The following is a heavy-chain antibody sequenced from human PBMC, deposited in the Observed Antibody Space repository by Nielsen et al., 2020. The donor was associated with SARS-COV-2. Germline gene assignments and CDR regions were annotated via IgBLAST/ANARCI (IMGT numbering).Heavy chain of an antibody. D-gene: IGHD1-1*01. V-gene: IGHV3-11*04. J-gene: IGHJ5*02. CDR2: ISSSGSTI. CDR3: ARDERRNNWFDP. CDR1: GFTFSDYY. Sequence: GESLKISCAASGFTFSDYYMSWIRQAPGKGLEWVSYISSSGSTIYYADSVKGRITISRDNAKNSLYLQMNSLRAEDTAVYYCARDERRNNWFDPWGQGTLVTVSS.